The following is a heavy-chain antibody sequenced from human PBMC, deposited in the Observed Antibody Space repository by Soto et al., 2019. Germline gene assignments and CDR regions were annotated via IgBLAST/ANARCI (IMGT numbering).Heavy chain of an antibody. CDR1: GYTFTSYY. V-gene: IGHV1-46*03. CDR2: INPSGGST. J-gene: IGHJ5*02. D-gene: IGHD6-13*01. Sequence: QVQLVQSGAEVKKPGASVKVSCKASGYTFTSYYMHWVRQAPGQGLEWMGIINPSGGSTSYAQKFQGRVTMTRDTSTSTVYMELSSLRSEDTAVYYCARDPDRIAAAGVPFDPWGQGTLGPVSS. CDR3: ARDPDRIAAAGVPFDP.